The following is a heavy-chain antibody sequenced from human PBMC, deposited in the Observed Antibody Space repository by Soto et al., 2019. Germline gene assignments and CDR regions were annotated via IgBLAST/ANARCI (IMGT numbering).Heavy chain of an antibody. Sequence: GGALRLSCAGPGVTFSDYGLHWVRQAPGKGLEWVAMISYDGVDQYYRDSVQGRFTISRDDSKHTVYLQMNSLRTEDTAMYYCARSTYCNGGSCYPQYWGPGTLVTVSS. V-gene: IGHV3-30*03. CDR3: ARSTYCNGGSCYPQY. D-gene: IGHD2-15*01. J-gene: IGHJ4*02. CDR2: ISYDGVDQ. CDR1: GVTFSDYG.